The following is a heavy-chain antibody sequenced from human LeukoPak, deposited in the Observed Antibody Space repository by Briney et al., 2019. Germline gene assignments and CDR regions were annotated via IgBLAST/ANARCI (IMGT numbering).Heavy chain of an antibody. Sequence: GGSLRLSCAASGFTFSSYHMNWVRQSPGRGLEWVSSISQSSSNIYYADSIKGRFTISRDNAKNSLYLQLNSLRAEDTAVYYCARFHQYTSGDYWGQGTLVTVSS. CDR3: ARFHQYTSGDY. D-gene: IGHD6-19*01. CDR1: GFTFSSYH. J-gene: IGHJ4*02. CDR2: ISQSSSNI. V-gene: IGHV3-21*01.